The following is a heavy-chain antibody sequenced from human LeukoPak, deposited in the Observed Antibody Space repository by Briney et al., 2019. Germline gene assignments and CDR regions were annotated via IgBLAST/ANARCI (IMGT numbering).Heavy chain of an antibody. D-gene: IGHD2-2*02. V-gene: IGHV3-48*01. CDR2: ISSSSSNI. J-gene: IGHJ2*01. CDR3: ARHPEGYCSSTSCYNNWYFDL. Sequence: GGSLRLSCAASGFTFSSYSMNWVRQAPGKGLEWVSYISSSSSNIYYADSVKGRFTISRDNAKNSLYLQMNSLRAEDTAVYYCARHPEGYCSSTSCYNNWYFDLWGRGTLVTVSS. CDR1: GFTFSSYS.